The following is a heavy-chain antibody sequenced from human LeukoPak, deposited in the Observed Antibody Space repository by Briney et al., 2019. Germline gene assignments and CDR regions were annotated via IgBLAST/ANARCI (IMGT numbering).Heavy chain of an antibody. CDR1: GGTFSSYA. D-gene: IGHD2-15*01. CDR3: ARGVSRCSGGSCYRYYYYGMDV. J-gene: IGHJ6*02. Sequence: ASVKVSCKASGGTFSSYAISWVRQAPGQGLEWMGWMNPNSGNTGYAQKFQGRVTMTRNTSISTAYMELSSLRSEDTAVYYCARGVSRCSGGSCYRYYYYGMDVWGQGTTVTVSS. CDR2: MNPNSGNT. V-gene: IGHV1-8*02.